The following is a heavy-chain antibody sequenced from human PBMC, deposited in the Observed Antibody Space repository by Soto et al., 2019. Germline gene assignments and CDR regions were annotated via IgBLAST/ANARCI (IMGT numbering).Heavy chain of an antibody. CDR3: AREGGYNAPARY. V-gene: IGHV4-59*12. CDR2: ISYSGST. Sequence: SETLSLTCTVSGGSFSSYYWSWIRQPPGKGLEWIGYISYSGSTNYNPSLKSRVTISLDTSKNQFSLQLTSVTAADTAVYYCAREGGYNAPARYWGQGTLVTVS. D-gene: IGHD1-26*01. J-gene: IGHJ4*02. CDR1: GGSFSSYY.